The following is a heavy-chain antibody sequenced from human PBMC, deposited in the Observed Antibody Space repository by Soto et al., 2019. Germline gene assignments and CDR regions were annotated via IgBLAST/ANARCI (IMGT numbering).Heavy chain of an antibody. J-gene: IGHJ4*02. V-gene: IGHV4-39*01. Sequence: PSETLSLTCTVSGASLSSISYYWGWIRQPPGKGLEWVGSIFFTGNIYYNPSLKSRVTISVDTSRNQFSLKVTSLTAADTAVYYCASRDPGTSVDYWGQGTLVTVSS. CDR1: GASLSSISYY. CDR2: IFFTGNI. D-gene: IGHD1-7*01. CDR3: ASRDPGTSVDY.